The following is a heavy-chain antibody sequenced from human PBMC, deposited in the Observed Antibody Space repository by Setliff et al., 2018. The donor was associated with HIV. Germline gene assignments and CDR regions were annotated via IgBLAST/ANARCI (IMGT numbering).Heavy chain of an antibody. J-gene: IGHJ3*02. CDR2: IHYSGAT. CDR3: ARHSPNVGVRGDAFDI. Sequence: SETLSLTCTVSGGSISSHYWICIRQPPGKGLEWIGYIHYSGATNYNPSLKSRVTISLDTARTQFSLRLSSVTAADTAVYYCARHSPNVGVRGDAFDIWGQGTVVTVSS. V-gene: IGHV4-59*08. CDR1: GGSISSHY. D-gene: IGHD2-8*01.